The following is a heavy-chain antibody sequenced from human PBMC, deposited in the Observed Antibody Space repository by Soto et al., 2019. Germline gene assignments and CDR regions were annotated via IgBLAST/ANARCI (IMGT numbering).Heavy chain of an antibody. Sequence: GGSLRLSCAASGFTFSSCAMSWVRQAPGKGLEWVSAISGSGGSTYYADSVKGRFTISRDNSTNTLYLQMNSLRAEDTAVYYCAKGVIWFGELPTFDYWGQGTLVTVSS. CDR2: ISGSGGST. CDR1: GFTFSSCA. J-gene: IGHJ4*02. V-gene: IGHV3-23*01. D-gene: IGHD3-10*01. CDR3: AKGVIWFGELPTFDY.